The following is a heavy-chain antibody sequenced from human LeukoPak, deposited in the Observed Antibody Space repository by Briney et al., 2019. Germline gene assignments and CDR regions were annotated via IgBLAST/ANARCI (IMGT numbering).Heavy chain of an antibody. CDR3: ARRLGRLLRYFDWLAAFDI. CDR1: GGSFSGYY. CDR2: IIDTGST. D-gene: IGHD3-9*01. J-gene: IGHJ3*02. V-gene: IGHV4-34*12. Sequence: SETLSLTCAVYGGSFSGYYWTWIRQPPGKGLEWIGEIIDTGSTNYNPSLKSRVTISVDTSKNQFSLKLSSVTAADTAVYYCARRLGRLLRYFDWLAAFDIWGQGTMVTVSS.